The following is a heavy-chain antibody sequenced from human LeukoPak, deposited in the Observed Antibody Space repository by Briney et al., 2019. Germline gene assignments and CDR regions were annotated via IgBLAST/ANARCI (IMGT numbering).Heavy chain of an antibody. V-gene: IGHV3-30*02. CDR1: GFIFSSYS. J-gene: IGHJ4*02. CDR2: IRYDGSIK. CDR3: ANGPQYNTLTGYYKVRSHLDY. Sequence: GGSLRLSCAASGFIFSSYSMNWVRQAPGKGLEWVAFIRYDGSIKHYADSVKGRFTISRDNSKNTLYLQMNSLRAEDTAVYYCANGPQYNTLTGYYKVRSHLDYWGQGTLVTVSS. D-gene: IGHD3-9*01.